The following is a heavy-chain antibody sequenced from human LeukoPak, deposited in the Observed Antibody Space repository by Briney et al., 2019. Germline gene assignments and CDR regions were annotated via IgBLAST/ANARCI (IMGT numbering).Heavy chain of an antibody. D-gene: IGHD3-22*01. V-gene: IGHV3-74*01. J-gene: IGHJ4*02. CDR3: ARDLGRVITRGYFDY. CDR1: GFTFSSYW. CDR2: LNTDGSST. Sequence: GGSLRLSCAASGFTFSSYWMHWVRQVPGKGLVWVSRLNTDGSSTSYADSVKGRFTISRDNSKNTLYLQMNSLRAEDTAVYYCARDLGRVITRGYFDYWGQGTLVTVSS.